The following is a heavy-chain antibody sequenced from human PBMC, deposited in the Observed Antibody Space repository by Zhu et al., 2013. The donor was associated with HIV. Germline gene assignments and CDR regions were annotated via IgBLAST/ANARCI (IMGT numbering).Heavy chain of an antibody. D-gene: IGHD3-3*01. CDR3: TRTTAVTMFGLIVGHHYYAMDI. V-gene: IGHV1-69*01. Sequence: QVQLVQSGAEVKKPGSSVKVSCKASGGTFMKYSITWVRQAPGQGLEWMGRIIPISATIDYAQKFQGRVTISADELTDTAYMDLISLRFEDTAVYYCTRTTAVTMFGLIVGHHYYAMDIWGQGTTVIVS. CDR1: GGTFMKYS. CDR2: IIPISATI. J-gene: IGHJ6*02.